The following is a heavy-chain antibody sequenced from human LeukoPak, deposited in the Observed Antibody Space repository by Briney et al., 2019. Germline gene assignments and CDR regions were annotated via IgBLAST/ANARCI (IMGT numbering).Heavy chain of an antibody. V-gene: IGHV4-61*02. CDR2: IYTSGST. Sequence: PSETLSLTCTVSGGSISSGSYYWSWIRQPAGTGLEWIGRIYTSGSTNYNPSLKSRVTISVDTSKNQFSLKLSSVTAADTAVYYCARGSTGTTARRIDPWGQGTLVTVSS. J-gene: IGHJ5*02. D-gene: IGHD1-1*01. CDR3: ARGSTGTTARRIDP. CDR1: GGSISSGSYY.